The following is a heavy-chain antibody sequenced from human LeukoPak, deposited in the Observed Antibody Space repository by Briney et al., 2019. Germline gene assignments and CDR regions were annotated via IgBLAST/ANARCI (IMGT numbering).Heavy chain of an antibody. CDR1: GFTFSSYH. Sequence: GGSLRLSCVVAGFTFSSYHMNWVRQVPGKGLEWVSYISSSGSTIYYADSVKGRFTISRDNAKNSLYLQMNSLRAEDTAVYYCARDQTYCSGGSCYLPYYYYYYMDVWGKGTTVTISS. D-gene: IGHD2-15*01. CDR3: ARDQTYCSGGSCYLPYYYYYYMDV. CDR2: ISSSGSTI. V-gene: IGHV3-48*04. J-gene: IGHJ6*03.